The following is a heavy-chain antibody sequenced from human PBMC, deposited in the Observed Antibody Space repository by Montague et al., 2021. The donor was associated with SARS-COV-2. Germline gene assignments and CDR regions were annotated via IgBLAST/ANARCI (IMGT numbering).Heavy chain of an antibody. CDR3: ARRSGSYSTFDF. Sequence: SETLSLTCTVSGGSISSSYWTWIRQPPGKGLEWIGYIYYSGSTSYNPSLKSRVTMSVDTSKNQFSLKLSSVTAADTAVYYCARRSGSYSTFDFWGQGTLVTVAS. V-gene: IGHV4-59*08. CDR1: GGSISSSY. J-gene: IGHJ4*02. D-gene: IGHD3-10*01. CDR2: IYYSGST.